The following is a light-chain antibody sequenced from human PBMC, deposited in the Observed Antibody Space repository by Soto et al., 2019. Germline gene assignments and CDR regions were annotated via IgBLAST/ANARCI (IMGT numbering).Light chain of an antibody. J-gene: IGLJ1*01. CDR2: SNN. Sequence: LTQPPSASGTTGQRVTISCSGSSSNIGSNTVNWYQQLPGTAPKLLIYSNNQRPSGVPDRFSGSKSGTSASLAISGLQSEDEADYYCSSWDDSMNGYGFGTGTEV. V-gene: IGLV1-44*01. CDR1: SSNIGSNT. CDR3: SSWDDSMNGYG.